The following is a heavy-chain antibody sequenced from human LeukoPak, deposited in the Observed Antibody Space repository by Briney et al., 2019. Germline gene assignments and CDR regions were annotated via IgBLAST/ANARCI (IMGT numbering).Heavy chain of an antibody. V-gene: IGHV1-2*02. D-gene: IGHD6-13*01. J-gene: IGHJ6*02. CDR1: GYTFTGYY. Sequence: ASVEVSCKASGYTFTGYYIHWVRQAPGQGLEWMGWINPNSGGTNYAQKFQGRVTMTRDTSISTVYMNLSRLTSDGTAMYYCARGQGASSLRRMDVWGQGTTVTVSS. CDR3: ARGQGASSLRRMDV. CDR2: INPNSGGT.